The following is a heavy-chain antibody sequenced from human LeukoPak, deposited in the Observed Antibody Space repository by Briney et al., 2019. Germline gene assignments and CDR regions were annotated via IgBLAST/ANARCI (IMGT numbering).Heavy chain of an antibody. CDR1: GDSVSSGNYY. D-gene: IGHD6-13*01. J-gene: IGHJ4*02. CDR2: MSNSGHT. CDR3: ARVSAAGTGPDS. V-gene: IGHV4-61*01. Sequence: SETLSLTCTVSGDSVSSGNYYWSWIRRPPGKGLEWIGFMSNSGHTDSTPSLKSRVTISLDTSKNQFSLKLNSVTAADTAVYYCARVSAAGTGPDSWGQGTLVTVSS.